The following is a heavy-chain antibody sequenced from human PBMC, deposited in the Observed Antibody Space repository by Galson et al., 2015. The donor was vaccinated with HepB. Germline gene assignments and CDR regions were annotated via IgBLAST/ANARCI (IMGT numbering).Heavy chain of an antibody. V-gene: IGHV1-24*01. CDR3: AREREGASYAFDV. D-gene: IGHD1-26*01. CDR1: GYTFTNLS. CDR2: FVPEDGET. J-gene: IGHJ3*01. Sequence: SVKVSCKASGYTFTNLSIHWVRQAPGQGLEWMGGFVPEDGETNYAQKFQGRVTMTEDISTNTAYMDLSRLRFDDTAMYYCAREREGASYAFDVWSEATLVTIA.